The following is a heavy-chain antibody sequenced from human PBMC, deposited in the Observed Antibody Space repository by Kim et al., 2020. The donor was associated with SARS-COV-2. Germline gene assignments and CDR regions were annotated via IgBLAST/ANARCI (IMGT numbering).Heavy chain of an antibody. Sequence: TANYAQKFQGRVTITADESTSTAYMELSSLRSEDTAVYYCAMPDYYGSGIWGQGTLVTVSS. J-gene: IGHJ4*02. V-gene: IGHV1-69*01. D-gene: IGHD3-10*01. CDR3: AMPDYYGSGI. CDR2: TA.